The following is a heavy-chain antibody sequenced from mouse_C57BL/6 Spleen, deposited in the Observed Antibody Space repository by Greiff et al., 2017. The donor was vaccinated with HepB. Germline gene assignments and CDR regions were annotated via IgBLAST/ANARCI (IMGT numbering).Heavy chain of an antibody. D-gene: IGHD1-1*01. CDR1: GFTFSSYG. CDR3: ARQNGSSSTGFAY. J-gene: IGHJ3*01. V-gene: IGHV5-6*01. CDR2: ISSGGSYT. Sequence: EVQVVESGGDLVKPGGSLKLSCAASGFTFSSYGMSWVRQTPDKRLEWVATISSGGSYTYYPDSVKGRFTISRDNAKNTLYLQMSSLKSEDTAMYYCARQNGSSSTGFAYWGQGTLVTVSA.